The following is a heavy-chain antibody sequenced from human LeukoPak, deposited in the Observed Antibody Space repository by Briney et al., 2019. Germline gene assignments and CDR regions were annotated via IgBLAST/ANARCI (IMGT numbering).Heavy chain of an antibody. J-gene: IGHJ4*02. Sequence: ASETLSLTCTVSGGSISSSSYYWGWIRQPPGKGLEWIGSIYYSGSTYYNPSLKSRVTISVDTSKNQFSLKLSSVTAADTAVYYCARAEVWLFRVGATTFDYWGQGTLVTVSS. CDR2: IYYSGST. D-gene: IGHD1-26*01. CDR1: GGSISSSSYY. CDR3: ARAEVWLFRVGATTFDY. V-gene: IGHV4-39*07.